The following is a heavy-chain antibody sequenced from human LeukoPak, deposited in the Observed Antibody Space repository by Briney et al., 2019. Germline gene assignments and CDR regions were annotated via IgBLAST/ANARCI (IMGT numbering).Heavy chain of an antibody. CDR2: INSDGSST. J-gene: IGHJ3*02. CDR1: GFTFSSYW. Sequence: GGSLRLSCAASGFTFSSYWMHWVRQAPGKGLVWVSRINSDGSSTSYADSVKGRFTISRDNSKNTVYLQMNSLRPEDTAVYYCARGGGFCSGGSCYSDAFDIWGQGTLVTVSS. CDR3: ARGGGFCSGGSCYSDAFDI. V-gene: IGHV3-74*01. D-gene: IGHD2-15*01.